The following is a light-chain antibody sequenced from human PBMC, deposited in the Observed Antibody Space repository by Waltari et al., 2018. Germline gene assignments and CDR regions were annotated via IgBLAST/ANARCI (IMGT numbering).Light chain of an antibody. J-gene: IGKJ4*01. CDR1: QTLLFVTGYDY. CDR2: LGS. CDR3: MQALQPPLS. Sequence: DIVLIQSPLSLSVTPGEPASIPCRSSQTLLFVTGYDYLDWYVQKPGQSPQRLIPLGSSRAPGVPARFSGSGSGTDFTLEITRVEPEDVGIYYCMQALQPPLSFGGGTRVEI. V-gene: IGKV2-28*01.